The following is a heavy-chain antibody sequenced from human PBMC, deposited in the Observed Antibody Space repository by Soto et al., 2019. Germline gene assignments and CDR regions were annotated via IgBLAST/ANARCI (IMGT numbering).Heavy chain of an antibody. Sequence: EVQLVESGGGLVQPGGSLRLSCAAAGFTFSNYWMHWVRQAPGKGLMWVARISRDGTRITYTDLVKGRFTISRDNAKNTVYLQMNSLKAEDTAVYYCARDFENDGNYHMYHWGSGTTFTVSS. CDR2: ISRDGTRI. CDR1: GFTFSNYW. J-gene: IGHJ6*03. D-gene: IGHD3-9*01. CDR3: ARDFENDGNYHMYH. V-gene: IGHV3-74*03.